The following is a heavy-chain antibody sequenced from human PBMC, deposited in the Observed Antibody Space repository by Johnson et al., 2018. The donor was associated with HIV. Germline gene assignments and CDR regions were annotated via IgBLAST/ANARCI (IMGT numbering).Heavy chain of an antibody. CDR2: VNGCGGST. CDR1: GFSFSNYA. CDR3: AKRLGYDSRGDQFDI. Sequence: MLLVESGGGWVQPGGSLRLSCAASGFSFSNYAMTWVRQAPGKGLEWVSTVNGCGGSTYYADSVKGRFTVSRDNSNNMLYLQMSSLRAADTALYYCAKRLGYDSRGDQFDIWGQGTMVTVSS. V-gene: IGHV3-23*04. D-gene: IGHD3-22*01. J-gene: IGHJ3*02.